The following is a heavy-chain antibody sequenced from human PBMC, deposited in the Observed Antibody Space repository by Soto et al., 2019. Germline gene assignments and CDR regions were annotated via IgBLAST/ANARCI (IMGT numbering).Heavy chain of an antibody. D-gene: IGHD1-26*01. CDR3: AKDRHPDGIWSYDF. J-gene: IGHJ4*02. V-gene: IGHV3-23*01. CDR2: IGGGGDT. CDR1: EFTFKTYT. Sequence: SMRLSYTASEFTFKTYTMNRIIKDPGKGLEWVSGIGGGGDTYYADSVKGRFTISRDNSKNMLFLQMNSLRVEDTAVYYCAKDRHPDGIWSYDFWGQGTLVTVSS.